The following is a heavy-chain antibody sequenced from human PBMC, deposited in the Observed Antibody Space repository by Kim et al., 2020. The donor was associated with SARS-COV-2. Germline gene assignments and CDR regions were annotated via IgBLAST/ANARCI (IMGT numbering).Heavy chain of an antibody. V-gene: IGHV3-21*01. J-gene: IGHJ3*02. D-gene: IGHD6-19*01. Sequence: GGSLRLSCAASGFTFSSYSMNWVRQAPGKGLEWVSSISSSSSYIYYADSVKGRFTISRDNAKNSLYLQMNSLRAEDTAVYYCAREWGTGNPNKQWLVRRIRSDAFDIWGQGTMVTVSS. CDR1: GFTFSSYS. CDR2: ISSSSSYI. CDR3: AREWGTGNPNKQWLVRRIRSDAFDI.